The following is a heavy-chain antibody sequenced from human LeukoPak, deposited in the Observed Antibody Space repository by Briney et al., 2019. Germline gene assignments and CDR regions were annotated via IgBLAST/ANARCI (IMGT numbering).Heavy chain of an antibody. CDR1: VFTLDDYG. CDR2: INWNVGST. J-gene: IGHJ4*02. CDR3: ARGIRFLEWLSGFDY. V-gene: IGHV3-20*04. D-gene: IGHD3-3*01. Sequence: PGCSLRLSCAASVFTLDDYGKRWLRQVPGKGLEWVSGINWNVGSTGYAASVKVRFTISRENAKNSLYLQMDSLRVEDTAVYYCARGIRFLEWLSGFDYWGQGTLVTVSS.